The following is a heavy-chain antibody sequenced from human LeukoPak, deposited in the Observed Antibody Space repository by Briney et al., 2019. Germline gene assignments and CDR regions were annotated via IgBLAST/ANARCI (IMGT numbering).Heavy chain of an antibody. CDR2: IIVGGGTT. V-gene: IGHV3-23*01. CDR3: AKGGKWDVTPFDY. J-gene: IGHJ4*02. D-gene: IGHD1-26*01. Sequence: STIIVGGGTTYYPYSVKGPFSISRENSRKTLDLQVNSLRAEDTAVYYCAKGGKWDVTPFDYWGQGTLVTVSS.